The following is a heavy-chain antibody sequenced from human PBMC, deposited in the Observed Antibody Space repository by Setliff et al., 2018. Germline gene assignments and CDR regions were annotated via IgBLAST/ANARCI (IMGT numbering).Heavy chain of an antibody. CDR3: APLTRRYGSGSYPFDY. J-gene: IGHJ4*02. D-gene: IGHD3-10*01. CDR1: GGTFSSYT. Sequence: GASVKVSCKASGGTFSSYTISWVRQAPGKGLEWMGGFDPEDGETIYAQKFQGRVTMTEDTSTDTAYMELSSLRSEDTAVYYCAPLTRRYGSGSYPFDYWGQGTLVTVSS. V-gene: IGHV1-24*01. CDR2: FDPEDGET.